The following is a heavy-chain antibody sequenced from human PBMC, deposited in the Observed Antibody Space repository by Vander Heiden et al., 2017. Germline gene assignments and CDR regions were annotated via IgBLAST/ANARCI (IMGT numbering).Heavy chain of an antibody. J-gene: IGHJ4*02. V-gene: IGHV4-4*07. CDR3: VGNYYDRRGYYFIDS. Sequence: QVQLQESCPALLRPSETLSITCAVSGGSMGNYYCTWLRQPAGNAPVWLGRIYTGGSTNYNPSLKSRVTMSVATSKNQFSLKLTTVTAADTDVYYCVGNYYDRRGYYFIDSWGQGTLVTVS. D-gene: IGHD3-22*01. CDR1: GGSMGNYY. CDR2: IYTGGST.